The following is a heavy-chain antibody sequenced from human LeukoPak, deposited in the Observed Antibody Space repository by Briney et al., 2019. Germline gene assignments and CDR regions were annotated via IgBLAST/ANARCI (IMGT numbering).Heavy chain of an antibody. CDR1: GGTFSSYA. J-gene: IGHJ4*02. Sequence: ASVKVSCKASGGTFSSYAISWVRQAPGQGLEWMGWINPNSGGTNYAQKFQGWVTMTRDTSISTAYMELSRLRSDDTAVYYCARSGGEAFDYWGQGTLVTVSS. CDR2: INPNSGGT. CDR3: ARSGGEAFDY. V-gene: IGHV1-2*04. D-gene: IGHD2-21*01.